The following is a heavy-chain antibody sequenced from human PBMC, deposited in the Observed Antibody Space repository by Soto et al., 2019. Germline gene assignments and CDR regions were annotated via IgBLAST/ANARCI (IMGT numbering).Heavy chain of an antibody. V-gene: IGHV4-30-4*01. J-gene: IGHJ6*02. D-gene: IGHD4-17*01. Sequence: SETLSLTCTVSGGSISSGDYYWSWIRQPPGKGLEWIGYIYYSGSTYYNPSLKSRVTISVDTSKNQFSLKLSSVTAADTAVYYCARDPGLGEGYYYYGMDVWGQGTTVTVSS. CDR1: GGSISSGDYY. CDR2: IYYSGST. CDR3: ARDPGLGEGYYYYGMDV.